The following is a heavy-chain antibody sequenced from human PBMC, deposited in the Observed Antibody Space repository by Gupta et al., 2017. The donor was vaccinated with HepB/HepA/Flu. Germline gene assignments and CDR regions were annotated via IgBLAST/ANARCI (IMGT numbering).Heavy chain of an antibody. Sequence: QLQLQESGPGLVKPSETLSLTCTVSGGSINNNNYYWGWIRQPPGKGLEWIGTIYYSGTTYYNPSLKSRVTISIDTSRNQFSLKLNYVTAADTAVYYCARRQKHSGSLRTPFDFWGQGTLVTVSS. CDR2: IYYSGTT. D-gene: IGHD6-6*01. J-gene: IGHJ4*02. CDR1: GGSINNNNYY. CDR3: ARRQKHSGSLRTPFDF. V-gene: IGHV4-39*01.